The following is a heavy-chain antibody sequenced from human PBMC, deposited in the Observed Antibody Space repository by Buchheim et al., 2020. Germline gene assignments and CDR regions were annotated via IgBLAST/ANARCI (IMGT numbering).Heavy chain of an antibody. CDR1: GFSVSSNY. J-gene: IGHJ4*02. Sequence: EDKLVESGGGLVQPGGSLRLSCAASGFSVSSNYMNWVRQPPGKGLEWVSLIYGNDDPKYTDSAKGRFTISREDTQKIVFLHMNRLRVEDTAVYYCARDTSSPARADWWGRGTL. CDR2: IYGNDDP. V-gene: IGHV3-66*01. D-gene: IGHD3/OR15-3a*01. CDR3: ARDTSSPARADW.